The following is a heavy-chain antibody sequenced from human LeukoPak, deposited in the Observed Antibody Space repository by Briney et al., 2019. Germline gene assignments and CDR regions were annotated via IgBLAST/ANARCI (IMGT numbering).Heavy chain of an antibody. V-gene: IGHV1-2*02. J-gene: IGHJ2*01. CDR3: ARGSMIVVVRVSDWYFDL. CDR1: RYTFTGYY. Sequence: GASVKVSCKASRYTFTGYYMHWVRQAPGHGLEWMGWINPNSGGTNYAQKFQGRVTMTRDTSVSTAYMELSRLRSDDTVVYYCARGSMIVVVRVSDWYFDLWGRGTLVTVSS. D-gene: IGHD3-22*01. CDR2: INPNSGGT.